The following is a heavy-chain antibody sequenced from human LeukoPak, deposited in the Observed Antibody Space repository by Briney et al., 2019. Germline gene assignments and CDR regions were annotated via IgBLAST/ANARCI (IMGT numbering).Heavy chain of an antibody. D-gene: IGHD6-13*01. V-gene: IGHV1-46*01. J-gene: IGHJ4*02. CDR1: GYTFTSYH. CDR3: ARVGVAAAAASYYFDY. CDR2: INPSGGTT. Sequence: ASVKVSCKASGYTFTSYHMHWVRQAPGQGLEWMGIINPSGGTTNYAQKFRGRVTMTRDMSTSTVYMELSSLRSEDTAVYYCARVGVAAAAASYYFDYWGQGTLVTVSS.